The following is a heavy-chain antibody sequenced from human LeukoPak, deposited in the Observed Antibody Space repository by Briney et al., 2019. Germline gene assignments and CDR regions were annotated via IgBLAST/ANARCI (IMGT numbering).Heavy chain of an antibody. CDR1: GYRFTTYW. CDR3: ARQKGYCSGGRCNSSLYFDY. Sequence: GESLKISCKASGYRFTTYWIGWVRQMPGKGLEWMGIIFPGDSDTIYSPSFQGQVTISADKFSSTAYLQWSSLKASDTAMYYCARQKGYCSGGRCNSSLYFDYWGQGILVTVSS. D-gene: IGHD2-15*01. CDR2: IFPGDSDT. J-gene: IGHJ4*02. V-gene: IGHV5-51*01.